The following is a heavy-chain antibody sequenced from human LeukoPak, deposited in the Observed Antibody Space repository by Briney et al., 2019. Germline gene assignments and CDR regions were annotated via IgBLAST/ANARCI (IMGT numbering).Heavy chain of an antibody. Sequence: SETLSLTCTVSGGSISSYYWSWIRQPPGKGLEWIGYIYYSGSTNYNPSLKSRVTISVDTSKNQFSLKLSSVTAADTAVYYCARGPVAGPMGHYFDYWGQGTLVTVSS. CDR3: ARGPVAGPMGHYFDY. J-gene: IGHJ4*02. V-gene: IGHV4-59*01. CDR2: IYYSGST. D-gene: IGHD6-19*01. CDR1: GGSISSYY.